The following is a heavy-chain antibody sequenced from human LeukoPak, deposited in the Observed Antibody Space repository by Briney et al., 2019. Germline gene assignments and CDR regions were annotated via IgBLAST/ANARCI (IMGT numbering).Heavy chain of an antibody. CDR3: AKDVPYYYGSGKLRWFDP. Sequence: GGSLILSCAASGFTFDDYAMHWVRQAPGKGLEWVSLISGDGGSTYYADSVKGRFTISRDNSKNSLYLQMNNLRTEDTALYYCAKDVPYYYGSGKLRWFDPWGQGTLVTVSS. J-gene: IGHJ5*02. V-gene: IGHV3-43*02. D-gene: IGHD3-10*01. CDR2: ISGDGGST. CDR1: GFTFDDYA.